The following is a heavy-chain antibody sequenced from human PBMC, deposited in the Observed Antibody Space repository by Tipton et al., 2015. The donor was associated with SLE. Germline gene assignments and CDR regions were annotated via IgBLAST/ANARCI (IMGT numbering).Heavy chain of an antibody. CDR3: ARVRGGAFDS. CDR1: GGSISSHY. CDR2: IYYSGST. Sequence: TLSLTCTVSGGSISSHYWSWIRQPPGKGLEWIGYIYYSGSTNYNPFLKSRVTISVDTSKNQFSLKLSSVTAADTAVYYCARVRGGAFDSWGQGSMVTVSS. V-gene: IGHV4-59*11. J-gene: IGHJ3*02. D-gene: IGHD2-15*01.